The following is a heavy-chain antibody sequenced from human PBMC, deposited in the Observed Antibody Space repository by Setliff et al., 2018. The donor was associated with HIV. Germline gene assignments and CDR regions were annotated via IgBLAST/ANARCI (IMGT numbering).Heavy chain of an antibody. CDR3: ARLYYFGSGTSYYFDY. D-gene: IGHD3-10*01. Sequence: LRLSCAASGFTFGTYTMHWVRQAPGKSLEWVSYISSSGSTIYYGDSVKGRFTISRDNAKNSLYLQMNSLRAEDTAVYYCARLYYFGSGTSYYFDYWGQGTLVTVSS. V-gene: IGHV3-48*01. J-gene: IGHJ4*02. CDR2: ISSSGSTI. CDR1: GFTFGTYT.